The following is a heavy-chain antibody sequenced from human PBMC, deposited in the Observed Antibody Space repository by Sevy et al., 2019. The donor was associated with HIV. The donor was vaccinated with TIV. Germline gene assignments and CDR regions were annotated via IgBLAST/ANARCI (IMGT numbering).Heavy chain of an antibody. D-gene: IGHD1-1*01. CDR3: AKRGGQYDLGMDV. V-gene: IGHV3-48*03. Sequence: GGSLRLSCAASGFIFSSFEMNWVRQAPGKGLEWFSSISTSGSNRYYADSVKGRVTISRDNAKKSVYLQMNSLRAEDTAIYFCAKRGGQYDLGMDVWGQGTTVTVSS. J-gene: IGHJ6*02. CDR1: GFIFSSFE. CDR2: ISTSGSNR.